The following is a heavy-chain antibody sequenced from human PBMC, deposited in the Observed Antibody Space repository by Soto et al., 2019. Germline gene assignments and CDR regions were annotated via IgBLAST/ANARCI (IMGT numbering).Heavy chain of an antibody. Sequence: EVQLLESGGGLVQPRGSLRLSCAASGFTFSSYAMSWVRQAPGKGLEWVSAISGSGGSTYYADSVKGRFTISRDNSKNTLYLQMNSLRAEDTAVYYCASPNRRGRGVIDYWGQGTLVTVSS. CDR1: GFTFSSYA. V-gene: IGHV3-23*01. D-gene: IGHD3-10*01. J-gene: IGHJ4*02. CDR2: ISGSGGST. CDR3: ASPNRRGRGVIDY.